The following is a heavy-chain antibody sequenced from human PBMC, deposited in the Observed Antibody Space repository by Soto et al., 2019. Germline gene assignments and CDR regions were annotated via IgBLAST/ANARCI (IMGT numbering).Heavy chain of an antibody. D-gene: IGHD6-6*01. CDR1: GLTFISNG. CDR3: AKVKSLAGQE. J-gene: IGHJ4*02. CDR2: IKQDGSDK. Sequence: EVQLVESGGGLVQPGGSLDLPFAASGLTFISNGMTWVRQAPGKGLGWVANIKQDGSDKYYVASVKGRFTISRDNAKNSLYLQMNSLTAEDTAIYYCAKVKSLAGQEWGQGTLVTVSS. V-gene: IGHV3-7*05.